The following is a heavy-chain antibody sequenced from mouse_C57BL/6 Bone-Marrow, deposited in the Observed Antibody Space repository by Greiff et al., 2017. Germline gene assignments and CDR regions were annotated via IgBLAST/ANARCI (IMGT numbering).Heavy chain of an antibody. J-gene: IGHJ4*01. D-gene: IGHD1-1*01. CDR3: ASCYYYGSRWLAMDY. CDR1: GYTFTSYW. CDR2: IYPGSGST. Sequence: QVQLQQPGAELVKPGASVKMSCKASGYTFTSYWITWVKQRPGQGLEWIGDIYPGSGSTNYNEKFKSKATLTVDTSSSTAYMQLSSLTSEDSAVYYCASCYYYGSRWLAMDYWGQGTSVTVSS. V-gene: IGHV1-55*01.